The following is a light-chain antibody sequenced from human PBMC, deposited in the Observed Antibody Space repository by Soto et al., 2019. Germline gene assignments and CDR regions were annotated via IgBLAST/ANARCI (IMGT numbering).Light chain of an antibody. J-gene: IGKJ3*01. V-gene: IGKV3-15*01. CDR1: QSISSN. CDR2: GAS. CDR3: QQYNNWPPAT. Sequence: EMVMTQSPATLSVSPGERATLSCRASQSISSNLAWYQQKPGQAPRLLIYGASTRATDIPARFSGSGSGTEFTLTISSLQSVDSAVYYCQQYNNWPPATFGPGTKVDVK.